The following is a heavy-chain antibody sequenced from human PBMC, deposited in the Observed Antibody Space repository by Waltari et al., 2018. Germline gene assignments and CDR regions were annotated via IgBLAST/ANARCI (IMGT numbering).Heavy chain of an antibody. V-gene: IGHV4-59*12. CDR2: IYYSGST. J-gene: IGHJ5*02. CDR1: GGSISSYY. CDR3: SRSGSTDNWFDP. D-gene: IGHD3-10*01. Sequence: QVQLQESGPGLVKPSETLSLTCTVSGGSISSYYWSWIRQPPGKGLEWIGYIYYSGSTTYNPSLKSRVTIAADKSISTAYLQWSNLKASDTAMYYCSRSGSTDNWFDPWGQGTLVTVSS.